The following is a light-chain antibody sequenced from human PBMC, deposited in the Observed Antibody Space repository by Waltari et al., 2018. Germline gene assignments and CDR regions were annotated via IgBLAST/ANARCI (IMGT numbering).Light chain of an antibody. Sequence: QSVLTQPPSASGTPGQRVTISCSGTSSNTGSNSVNWYQHLPGAAPQLLIYIDNQRPSGVPDRFSGSKSGSSATLAINGLQSEDEADYYCSSWDDSLKGPLFGGGTKLTVL. CDR1: SSNTGSNS. J-gene: IGLJ3*02. V-gene: IGLV1-44*01. CDR3: SSWDDSLKGPL. CDR2: IDN.